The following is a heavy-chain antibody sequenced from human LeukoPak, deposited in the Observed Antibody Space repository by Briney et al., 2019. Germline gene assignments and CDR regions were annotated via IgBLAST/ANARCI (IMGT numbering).Heavy chain of an antibody. CDR1: GGSISSGSYY. CDR3: ARGLLDSSGYYYY. D-gene: IGHD3-22*01. J-gene: IGHJ4*02. Sequence: SQTLSLTCTVSGGSISSGSYYWSWIRQPAGKGLEWIGRIYTSGSTNYNPSLRSRVTISVDTSKNQFSLRLSSVTAADTAVYYCARGLLDSSGYYYYWGQGTLVTVSS. V-gene: IGHV4-61*02. CDR2: IYTSGST.